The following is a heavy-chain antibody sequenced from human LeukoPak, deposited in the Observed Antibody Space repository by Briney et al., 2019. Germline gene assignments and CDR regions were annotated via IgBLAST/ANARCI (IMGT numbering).Heavy chain of an antibody. CDR3: ARDSKGSGWHPNNWFDP. CDR2: IIPILGIA. J-gene: IGHJ5*02. D-gene: IGHD6-19*01. Sequence: SVKVSCKASGGTFSSYAISWVRQAPGQGLEWMGRIIPILGIANYAQKFQGRVTITADKSTSTAYMELSSLRSEDTAVYYCARDSKGSGWHPNNWFDPWGQGTLVTVSS. V-gene: IGHV1-69*04. CDR1: GGTFSSYA.